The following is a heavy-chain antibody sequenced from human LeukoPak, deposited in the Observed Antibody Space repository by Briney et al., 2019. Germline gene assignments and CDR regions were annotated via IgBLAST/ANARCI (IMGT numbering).Heavy chain of an antibody. J-gene: IGHJ5*02. CDR3: ARLGYCSGGSCPNWFDP. CDR1: GFSFTSYW. Sequence: GESLQISCKASGFSFTSYWIGWVRQLPGKGLEWMGIIFPRDSNTRYSPSFQGQVTISADKSISTAYLQWSSLKASDTAMYYCARLGYCSGGSCPNWFDPWGQGTLVTVSS. V-gene: IGHV5-51*01. D-gene: IGHD2-15*01. CDR2: IFPRDSNT.